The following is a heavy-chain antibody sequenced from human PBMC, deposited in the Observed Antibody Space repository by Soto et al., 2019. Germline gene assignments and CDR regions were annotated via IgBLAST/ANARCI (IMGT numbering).Heavy chain of an antibody. V-gene: IGHV4-61*05. Sequence: SETLSVTCPVSGDSISSYFYYWGRNRPPPGKGLEWIGDIYYSGSTNYNSSLKSRVTISVDTSKNQFSLKLSSVTAADTAVYYCARVSSLYSSGWRDYFDYWGQGTLVTVSS. D-gene: IGHD6-19*01. CDR3: ARVSSLYSSGWRDYFDY. CDR2: IYYSGST. CDR1: GDSISSYFYY. J-gene: IGHJ4*02.